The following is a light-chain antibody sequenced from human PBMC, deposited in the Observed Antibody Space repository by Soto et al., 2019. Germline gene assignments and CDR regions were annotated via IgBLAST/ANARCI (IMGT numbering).Light chain of an antibody. J-gene: IGLJ3*02. CDR1: SSNIGSNY. V-gene: IGLV1-47*01. Sequence: QSVLTQPPSASGTPGQRVTVSCSGSSSNIGSNYVYWYQQLPGTAPKLLIYKSDQRPSGVPDRFSGSKSGTSASLAISGLRSEDEADYYCAAWDASLSGVVFGGGTKVTVL. CDR3: AAWDASLSGVV. CDR2: KSD.